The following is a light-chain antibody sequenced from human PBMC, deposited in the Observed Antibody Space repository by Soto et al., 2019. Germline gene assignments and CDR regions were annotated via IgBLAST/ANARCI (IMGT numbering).Light chain of an antibody. V-gene: IGLV2-14*01. CDR1: SSDVGGYNY. CDR2: DVS. Sequence: QSALTQPASVSGSPGQSITISCTGTSSDVGGYNYVSWYQQHPGKVTKLMIYDVSNRPSGVSNRFSGSKSGNTASLTISGLQAEDEADYYCSSYRSSSTLYVFGTGTKVTVL. J-gene: IGLJ1*01. CDR3: SSYRSSSTLYV.